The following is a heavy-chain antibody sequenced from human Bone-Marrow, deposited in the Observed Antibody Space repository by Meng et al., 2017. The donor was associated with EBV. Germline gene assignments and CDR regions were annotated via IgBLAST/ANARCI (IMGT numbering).Heavy chain of an antibody. CDR2: IPSDASHNK. CDR3: AKDLSGRFDP. J-gene: IGHJ5*02. V-gene: IGHV3-30*18. Sequence: QGRLVEAGGGWVQPGRSLRFSCAASGCTFSNYGFHWVRQAPGKGPEWVAIIPSDASHNKYYADSVKGRFTISRDNSKNTLYLQMNSLRTEDTAVYYCAKDLSGRFDPWGQGTLVTVSS. CDR1: GCTFSNYG. D-gene: IGHD1-14*01.